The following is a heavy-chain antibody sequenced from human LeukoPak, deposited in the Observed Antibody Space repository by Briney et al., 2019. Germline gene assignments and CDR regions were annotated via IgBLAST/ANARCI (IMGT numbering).Heavy chain of an antibody. Sequence: ASVKVSCKASGYTFTGYYMHWVRQAPGQGLEWMGWINPNSGGTNYAQKFQGRVTMTRDTSISTDYMELSRLGSHDTALYYCARVTGTTEGIDYWGQGTRVTVSS. CDR3: ARVTGTTEGIDY. J-gene: IGHJ4*02. V-gene: IGHV1-2*02. CDR2: INPNSGGT. CDR1: GYTFTGYY. D-gene: IGHD1-7*01.